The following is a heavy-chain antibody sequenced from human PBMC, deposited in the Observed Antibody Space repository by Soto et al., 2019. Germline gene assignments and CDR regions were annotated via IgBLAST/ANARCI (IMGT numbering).Heavy chain of an antibody. D-gene: IGHD2-21*02. Sequence: SETLSLTYIVSGESISSSSYYWGWIRQPPGKGLEWIGSIYYSGRTYYNPSFKSRVTISIDTSKNQFSLKLSSVTATDTAVYYCARQRTTVVTQAYFDHWGQGALVTVSS. CDR1: GESISSSSYY. CDR2: IYYSGRT. J-gene: IGHJ4*02. CDR3: ARQRTTVVTQAYFDH. V-gene: IGHV4-39*01.